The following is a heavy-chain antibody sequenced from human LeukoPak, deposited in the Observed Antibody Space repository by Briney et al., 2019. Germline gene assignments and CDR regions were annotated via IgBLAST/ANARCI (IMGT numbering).Heavy chain of an antibody. D-gene: IGHD2-21*02. Sequence: SETLSLTCTVSGGSISITSYYWGWIRQPPGKGLEWIGSMYSSGSTYYNPSLKSRVTISVDTSKNQFSLKLSSVTPEDTAVYYCARDLGPGDQPYYFDYWGQGTLVTVSS. V-gene: IGHV4-39*07. CDR2: MYSSGST. CDR3: ARDLGPGDQPYYFDY. J-gene: IGHJ4*02. CDR1: GGSISITSYY.